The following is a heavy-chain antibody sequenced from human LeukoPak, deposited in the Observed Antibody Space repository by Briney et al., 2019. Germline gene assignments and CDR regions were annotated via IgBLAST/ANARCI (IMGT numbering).Heavy chain of an antibody. CDR3: AREGGDGAFDI. CDR2: MSYDGSNK. CDR1: GFTFSSYA. V-gene: IGHV3-30*04. Sequence: PGRSLRLSCAASGFTFSSYAMHWVRQAPGKGLEWVAVMSYDGSNKYYADSVKGRFTISRDNSKNTLYLQMNSLRAEDTAVYYCAREGGDGAFDIWGQGTMVTVSS. D-gene: IGHD3-16*01. J-gene: IGHJ3*02.